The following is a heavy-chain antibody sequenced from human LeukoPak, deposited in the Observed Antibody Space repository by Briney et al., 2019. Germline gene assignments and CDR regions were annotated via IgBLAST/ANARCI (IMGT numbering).Heavy chain of an antibody. CDR2: IIPIFGTA. Sequence: SVKVSCTASGGTFSSYAISWVRQAPGQGLEWMGGIIPIFGTANYAQKFQGRVTITADESTSTAYMELSSLRSEDTAVYYCATSPIEIVVVTRYWYFDLWGRGTLVTVSS. D-gene: IGHD3-22*01. V-gene: IGHV1-69*01. CDR3: ATSPIEIVVVTRYWYFDL. CDR1: GGTFSSYA. J-gene: IGHJ2*01.